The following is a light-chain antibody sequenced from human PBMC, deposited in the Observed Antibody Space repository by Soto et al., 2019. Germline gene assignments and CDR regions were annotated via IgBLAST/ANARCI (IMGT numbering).Light chain of an antibody. Sequence: EIVLTQSPATLSLSPGERATLSCWASQSVSSNLAWYQQKPGQAPRLLIYGASTRATGIPARFSGSGSGTEFTLTISSLQSEDFAVYYCRQYNNWPRTFGQGTKVDIK. J-gene: IGKJ1*01. CDR2: GAS. V-gene: IGKV3-15*01. CDR3: RQYNNWPRT. CDR1: QSVSSN.